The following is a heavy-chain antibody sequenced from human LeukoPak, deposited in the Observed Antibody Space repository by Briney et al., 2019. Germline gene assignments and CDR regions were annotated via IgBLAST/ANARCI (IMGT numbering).Heavy chain of an antibody. V-gene: IGHV3-74*01. CDR3: VRGGVTGSGTYYVLN. J-gene: IGHJ4*02. CDR1: GFTFSSYW. Sequence: GGSLRLSCAASGFTFSSYWMHWVRQVPGKGLVWVSRINNDGSTTRYADSVKGRFTISRDNAKNTVYLQMNSLRAEDTAVYYCVRGGVTGSGTYYVLNWGQGTLITVSP. CDR2: INNDGSTT. D-gene: IGHD3-10*01.